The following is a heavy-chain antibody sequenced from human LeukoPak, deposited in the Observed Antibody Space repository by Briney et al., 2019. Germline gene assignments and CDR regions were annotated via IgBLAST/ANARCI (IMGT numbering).Heavy chain of an antibody. CDR2: IKQDGSEK. CDR3: ARDPDSIVEFGYYFDY. D-gene: IGHD1-26*01. J-gene: IGHJ4*02. CDR1: GFTFSSYA. Sequence: GGSLRLSCAASGFTFSSYAMSWVRQAPGKGLEWVANIKQDGSEKYYVDSVKGRFTISRDNAKNSLYLQMNSLRAEDTAVYYCARDPDSIVEFGYYFDYWGQGTLVTVSS. V-gene: IGHV3-7*01.